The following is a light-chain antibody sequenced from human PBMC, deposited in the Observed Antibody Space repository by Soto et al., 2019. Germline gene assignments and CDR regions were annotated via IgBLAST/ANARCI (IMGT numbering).Light chain of an antibody. CDR1: QTINNNY. CDR3: QQYGSSSWT. J-gene: IGKJ1*01. Sequence: IILTQSPGTLSLSPGERVTLSCKASQTINNNYVAWYQQRPGRAPRLLVYGASARATGIPDRFRGSGSGTDFTLIISRLEAEDFAVYYCQQYGSSSWTFGQGTKVDI. V-gene: IGKV3-20*01. CDR2: GAS.